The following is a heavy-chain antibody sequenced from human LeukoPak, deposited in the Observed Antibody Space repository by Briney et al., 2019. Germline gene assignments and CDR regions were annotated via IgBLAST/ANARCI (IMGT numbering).Heavy chain of an antibody. Sequence: SQTLSLTCAISGDSVSSNSAAWNWIRQSPSRGLEWLGRTYYRSKWYNDYAVSVKSRITINPDTSKNQFSLNLSSVTAADTAVYYCARDRRYYDSSAYIRGFDYWGQGTLVTVSS. D-gene: IGHD3-22*01. CDR2: TYYRSKWYN. J-gene: IGHJ4*02. CDR3: ARDRRYYDSSAYIRGFDY. CDR1: GDSVSSNSAA. V-gene: IGHV6-1*01.